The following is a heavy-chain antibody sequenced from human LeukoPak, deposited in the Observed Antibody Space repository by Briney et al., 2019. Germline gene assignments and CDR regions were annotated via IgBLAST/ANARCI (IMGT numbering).Heavy chain of an antibody. Sequence: GGSLRLSCAASGFTFSTYAMHWVRQAPGKGLEWVAVIPYDGSNKYYADSVKGRFTISRENSKNTLYLQMGSLRAEDMAVYYCARGLTWYYDSSGYPVGAFDIWGQGTMVTVSS. CDR3: ARGLTWYYDSSGYPVGAFDI. CDR2: IPYDGSNK. J-gene: IGHJ3*02. V-gene: IGHV3-30*14. D-gene: IGHD3-22*01. CDR1: GFTFSTYA.